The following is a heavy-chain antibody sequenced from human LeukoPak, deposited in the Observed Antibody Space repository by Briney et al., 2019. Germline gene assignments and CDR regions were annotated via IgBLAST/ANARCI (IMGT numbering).Heavy chain of an antibody. CDR2: ISAYNGNT. V-gene: IGHV1-18*01. CDR1: GYTFTGYG. Sequence: ASVKVSCKASGYTFTGYGISWVRQAPGQGLEWMGWISAYNGNTNYAQKLQGRVTMTTDTSTSTAYMELRSLRSDDTAVYYCAREDVVATSFDYWGQGTLVTVSS. J-gene: IGHJ4*02. CDR3: AREDVVATSFDY. D-gene: IGHD5-12*01.